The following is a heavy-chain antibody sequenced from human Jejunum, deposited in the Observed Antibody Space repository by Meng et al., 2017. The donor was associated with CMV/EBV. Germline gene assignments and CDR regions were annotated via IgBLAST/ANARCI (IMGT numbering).Heavy chain of an antibody. D-gene: IGHD2-21*01. J-gene: IGHJ5*02. CDR2: VNPNSGDT. CDR1: FNVFY. CDR3: ARDGVLCGDTTCRGFYS. Sequence: FNVFYMNWVRQAPGQGLEWMGWVNPNSGDTNYAQKFQGRVAMTRDPSISTAYMELSGLRSDDTAVYYCARDGVLCGDTTCRGFYSWGQGTLVTVSS. V-gene: IGHV1-2*02.